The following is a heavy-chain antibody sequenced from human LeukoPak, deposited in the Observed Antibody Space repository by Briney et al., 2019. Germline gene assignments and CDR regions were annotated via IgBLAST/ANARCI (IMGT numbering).Heavy chain of an antibody. CDR1: GFTFSSYG. V-gene: IGHV3-30*02. Sequence: GGSLRLSCVASGFTFSSYGMHWVRQAPGKGLEWVAFIRYDGSNKYYADSVKGRFTISRDNSKNTLYLQMNSLRAEDTAVYYCAKDPPSYDFWGGYHDYYYYYMDVWGKGTTVTVSS. CDR3: AKDPPSYDFWGGYHDYYYYYMDV. J-gene: IGHJ6*03. D-gene: IGHD3-3*01. CDR2: IRYDGSNK.